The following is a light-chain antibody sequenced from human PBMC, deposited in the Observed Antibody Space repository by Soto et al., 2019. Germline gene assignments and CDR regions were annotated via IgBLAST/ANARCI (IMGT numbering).Light chain of an antibody. CDR1: SSDVGGYNY. CDR3: SSYTSSSTQV. V-gene: IGLV2-14*01. J-gene: IGLJ1*01. Sequence: QSVLTQPASVSGSPGQSITISCTGKSSDVGGYNYVSWYQQHPGKAPKLMIYDVSNRPSGVSNRFSGSKSGNTASLTISGLQAEDEADYYCSSYTSSSTQVFGTGTKVTV. CDR2: DVS.